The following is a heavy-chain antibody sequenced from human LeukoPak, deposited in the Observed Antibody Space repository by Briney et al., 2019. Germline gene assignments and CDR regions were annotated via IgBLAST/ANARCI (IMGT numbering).Heavy chain of an antibody. D-gene: IGHD4-17*01. J-gene: IGHJ4*02. CDR3: ARDPPTVTTYYFDY. V-gene: IGHV1-69*04. CDR2: IIPILGTA. Sequence: SVKVSCKASGGTFSSYAISWVRQAPGQGLEWMGRIIPILGTANYAQKFQGRVTITADKSTSTAYMELSSLRSEDTAVYYCARDPPTVTTYYFDYWGQGTLVTVSS. CDR1: GGTFSSYA.